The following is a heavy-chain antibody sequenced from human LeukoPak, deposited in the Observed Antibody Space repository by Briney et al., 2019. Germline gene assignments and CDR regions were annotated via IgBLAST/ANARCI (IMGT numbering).Heavy chain of an antibody. CDR1: GGSFSGYY. J-gene: IGHJ5*02. CDR2: INHSGST. V-gene: IGHV4-34*01. D-gene: IGHD4-23*01. Sequence: SETLSLTCAVYGGSFSGYYWSWIRQPPGKGLEWIGEINHSGSTNYNPSLKSRVTISVDTSKNQFSLKLSSVTAADTAVYYCARGTVTDWFDPWGQGTLVTVSS. CDR3: ARGTVTDWFDP.